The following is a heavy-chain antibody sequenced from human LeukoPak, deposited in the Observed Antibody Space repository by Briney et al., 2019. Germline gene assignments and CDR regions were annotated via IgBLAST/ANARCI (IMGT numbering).Heavy chain of an antibody. CDR3: ATGGAATGRNAY. CDR1: GFTFSTLW. J-gene: IGHJ4*02. CDR2: IKEDGSEK. D-gene: IGHD6-13*01. Sequence: GGSLRLSCAASGFTFSTLWMTWVRQAPGKGLEWVANIKEDGSEKYYVDSVKGRFTISRDNAKNSLYLQMNSLRVEDTAVYYCATGGAATGRNAYWGQGTLVTVSS. V-gene: IGHV3-7*01.